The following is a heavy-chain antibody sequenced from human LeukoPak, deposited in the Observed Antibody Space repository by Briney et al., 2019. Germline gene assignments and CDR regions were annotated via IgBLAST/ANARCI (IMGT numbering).Heavy chain of an antibody. CDR2: IDSDGSAP. Sequence: PGGSLRLSCEASGFTFSDYWMYWVRQGPGKGLVWVSRIDSDGSAPAYADSVKGRFTLSRDNAKNTLYLQMDSLRAEDTAVYYCVRSGVARTTWCQYYMDVWGKGTKVTVSS. V-gene: IGHV3-74*01. CDR1: GFTFSDYW. J-gene: IGHJ6*03. D-gene: IGHD4/OR15-4a*01. CDR3: VRSGVARTTWCQYYMDV.